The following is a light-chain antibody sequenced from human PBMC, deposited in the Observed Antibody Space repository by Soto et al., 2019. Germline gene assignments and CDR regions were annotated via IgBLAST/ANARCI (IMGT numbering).Light chain of an antibody. Sequence: EIELTQSPGTLSLSPGERATLSCRASQRISNSYLAWYQQKPGQAPRLLLYDASSRATGIPDRVSDSGSGSDFTLTISRLEPEDFAVYYCQQYARPPFAFGQGTKVEIK. CDR2: DAS. CDR1: QRISNSY. CDR3: QQYARPPFA. J-gene: IGKJ2*01. V-gene: IGKV3-20*01.